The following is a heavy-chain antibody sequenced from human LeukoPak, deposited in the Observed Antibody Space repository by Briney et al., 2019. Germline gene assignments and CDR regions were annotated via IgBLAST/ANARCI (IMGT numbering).Heavy chain of an antibody. Sequence: SETLSLTCTVSGGSISTFYWRWLRQPPGKGLEWIGYIYYSGITNYNPSLKSRVSISVDTSKNQFSLKLSSVTAADTAVYYCARQGSGSRAAFDYLGQGTLVTVSS. CDR1: GGSISTFY. CDR3: ARQGSGSRAAFDY. J-gene: IGHJ4*02. V-gene: IGHV4-59*08. D-gene: IGHD1-26*01. CDR2: IYYSGIT.